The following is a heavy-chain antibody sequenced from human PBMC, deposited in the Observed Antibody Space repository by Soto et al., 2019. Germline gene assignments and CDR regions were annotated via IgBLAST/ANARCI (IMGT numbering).Heavy chain of an antibody. D-gene: IGHD3-3*01. Sequence: ASVKVSCKASGGTFSSYAISWVRQAPGQGLEWMGGIIPIFGTANYAQKFQGRVTITADKSTSTAYMELSSLRSEDTAVYYCARQLFWSGYYTGYYYYGIDVWGQGTTVTVSS. CDR1: GGTFSSYA. CDR3: ARQLFWSGYYTGYYYYGIDV. J-gene: IGHJ6*02. CDR2: IIPIFGTA. V-gene: IGHV1-69*06.